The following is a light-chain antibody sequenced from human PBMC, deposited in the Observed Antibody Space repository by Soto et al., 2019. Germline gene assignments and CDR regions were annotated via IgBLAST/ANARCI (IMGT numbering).Light chain of an antibody. Sequence: QSALTQPASVSGSPGQSITISCTGTSSDVGAYNLVSWDQQHPGRAPKLFIFDVSDRPSGVSDRFSGSKSGNTASLTISGLQAEDEASYYCSSYTNTSTLVFGGGTKVTVL. CDR2: DVS. V-gene: IGLV2-14*02. CDR1: SSDVGAYNL. CDR3: SSYTNTSTLV. J-gene: IGLJ3*02.